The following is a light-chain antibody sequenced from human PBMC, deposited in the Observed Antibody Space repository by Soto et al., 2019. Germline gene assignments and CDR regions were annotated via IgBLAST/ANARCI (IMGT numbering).Light chain of an antibody. J-gene: IGKJ1*01. Sequence: DIQMTQSPSSLSASVGDRITITCRATQDISNYLAWYQQKPGKVPNLLIYAASTLQSGVPSRFSGSGSGTDFTLTISSLQPEDVATYYCQKYNGAPPWTSGQGTKVEI. CDR1: QDISNY. CDR2: AAS. V-gene: IGKV1-27*01. CDR3: QKYNGAPPWT.